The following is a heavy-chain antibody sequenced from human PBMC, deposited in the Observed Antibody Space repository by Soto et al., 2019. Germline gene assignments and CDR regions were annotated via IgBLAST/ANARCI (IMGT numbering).Heavy chain of an antibody. CDR1: GGSISSSNW. V-gene: IGHV4-4*02. CDR2: IYHSGST. CDR3: ARQQSGSYRLAYFDY. J-gene: IGHJ4*02. Sequence: SETLSLTCAVSGGSISSSNWWSWVRQPPGKGLEWIGEIYHSGSTNYNPSLKSRVTISVDKSKNQFSLKLSSVTAADTAVYYCARQQSGSYRLAYFDYWGQGTLVTVSS. D-gene: IGHD1-26*01.